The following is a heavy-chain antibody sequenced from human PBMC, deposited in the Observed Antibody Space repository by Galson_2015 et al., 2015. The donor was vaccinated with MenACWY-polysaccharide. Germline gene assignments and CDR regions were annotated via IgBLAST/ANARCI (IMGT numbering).Heavy chain of an antibody. D-gene: IGHD2-21*01. V-gene: IGHV1-3*04. CDR2: INTGNGNT. CDR1: GYIFTSHN. J-gene: IGHJ4*02. Sequence: SVKVSCKASGYIFTSHNMHWVRQAPGQGLEWMGWINTGNGNTKYSQNFQGRVTITSDTSASTAYMELSSLRSEDTAVYYCARVDCGSDGCLLIGYWGQGTLVTVSS. CDR3: ARVDCGSDGCLLIGY.